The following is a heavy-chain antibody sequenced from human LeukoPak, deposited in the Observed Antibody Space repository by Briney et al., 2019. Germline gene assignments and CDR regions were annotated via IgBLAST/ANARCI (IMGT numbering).Heavy chain of an antibody. D-gene: IGHD3-22*01. V-gene: IGHV1-2*02. J-gene: IGHJ4*02. Sequence: GASVKVSCKASGYTFTGYYMHWVRQAPGQGLEWMGWINPNSGGTNYAQRFQGRVTMTRDTSISTAYMELSRLRSDDTAVYYCARDRANYYDSSGPRFDYWGQGTLVTVSS. CDR1: GYTFTGYY. CDR3: ARDRANYYDSSGPRFDY. CDR2: INPNSGGT.